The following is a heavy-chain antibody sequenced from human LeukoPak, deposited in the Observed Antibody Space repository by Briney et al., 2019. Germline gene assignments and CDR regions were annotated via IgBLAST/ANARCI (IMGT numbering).Heavy chain of an antibody. D-gene: IGHD6-13*01. CDR2: INSDGSST. V-gene: IGHV3-74*01. CDR3: ARDKGSSWYQSWFDP. Sequence: GGSLRLSCAASGFTFSSYWMHWVRQAPGKGLVWVSRINSDGSSTSYADSVKGRFTISRDNAKNTLYLQMNSLRAEDTALYYCARDKGSSWYQSWFDPWGQGTLVTVSS. CDR1: GFTFSSYW. J-gene: IGHJ5*02.